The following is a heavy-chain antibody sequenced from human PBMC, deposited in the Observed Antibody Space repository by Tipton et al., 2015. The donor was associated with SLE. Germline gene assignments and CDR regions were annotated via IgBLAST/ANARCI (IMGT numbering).Heavy chain of an antibody. J-gene: IGHJ3*02. D-gene: IGHD3-16*02. CDR2: INHGGST. Sequence: TLSLTCSIYGGSFGGYYWSWIRQPPGKGLEWIGEINHGGSTNYNPSLKSRVTISVDTSKNQFSLKLSSVTAADTAVYYCAQAHLWGSYRYASDIWGQGTMVIVSS. CDR1: GGSFGGYY. CDR3: AQAHLWGSYRYASDI. V-gene: IGHV4-34*01.